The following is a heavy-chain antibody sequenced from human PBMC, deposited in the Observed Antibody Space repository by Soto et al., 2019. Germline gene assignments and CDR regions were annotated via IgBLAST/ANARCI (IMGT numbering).Heavy chain of an antibody. CDR3: ARLPSGNYQNWFDP. J-gene: IGHJ5*02. D-gene: IGHD3-10*01. CDR1: GGSISGYY. V-gene: IGHV4-59*01. CDR2: IYYSGST. Sequence: SETLSLTCTVSGGSISGYYWIWIRQPPGKGLEYIGYIYYSGSTNYNPSLESRVTISVDTSKNQFSLKLSSVTAADTAVYFCARLPSGNYQNWFDPWGQGTLVTVSS.